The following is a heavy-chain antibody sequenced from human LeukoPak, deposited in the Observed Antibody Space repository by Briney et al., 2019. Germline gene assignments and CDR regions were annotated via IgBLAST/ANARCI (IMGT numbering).Heavy chain of an antibody. CDR2: ISAYNGNT. CDR1: GYTFTSYG. Sequence: ASVKVSCKASGYTFTSYGISWVRQAPGQGLEWMGWISAYNGNTNYAQKLQGRVTMTTDTSTSTACMELRSLRSDDTAVYYCARRSGSNYYYGMDVWGQGTTVTVSS. V-gene: IGHV1-18*01. J-gene: IGHJ6*02. CDR3: ARRSGSNYYYGMDV. D-gene: IGHD3-3*01.